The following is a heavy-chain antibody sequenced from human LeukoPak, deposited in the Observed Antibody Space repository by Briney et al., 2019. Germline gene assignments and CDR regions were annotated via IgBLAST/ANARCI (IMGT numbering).Heavy chain of an antibody. Sequence: ASVKVSCKASGYSFTDYYMHWVRQAPGQGLEWMGWINPNSGGTKYAQKFQGRVTMTRDTSISTAYMELSRLRSDDTAVYYCARDRITMVRGVIGWFDPWGQGTLVTVSS. J-gene: IGHJ5*02. CDR3: ARDRITMVRGVIGWFDP. CDR1: GYSFTDYY. V-gene: IGHV1-2*02. D-gene: IGHD3-10*01. CDR2: INPNSGGT.